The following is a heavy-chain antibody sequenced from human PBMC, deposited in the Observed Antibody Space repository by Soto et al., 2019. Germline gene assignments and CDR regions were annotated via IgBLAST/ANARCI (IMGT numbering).Heavy chain of an antibody. J-gene: IGHJ6*02. CDR3: ARRGYCSGGSCYGYYYYGMDV. CDR1: GYSFTSYW. Sequence: GESLKISCKGSGYSFTSYWIGWVRQMPGKGLEWMGIIYPGDSDTRYSPSFQGQVTISADKSISTAYLQWSSLKASDTAMYYCARRGYCSGGSCYGYYYYGMDVWVQATTVTVYS. CDR2: IYPGDSDT. V-gene: IGHV5-51*01. D-gene: IGHD2-15*01.